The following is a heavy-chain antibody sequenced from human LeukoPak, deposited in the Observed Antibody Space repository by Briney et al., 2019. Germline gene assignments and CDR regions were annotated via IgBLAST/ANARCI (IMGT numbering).Heavy chain of an antibody. CDR2: ISFGGRNK. CDR1: GFAFSSYD. V-gene: IGHV3-30*18. CDR3: AKPLDVTTPMDGFDY. Sequence: GGSLRLSCAASGFAFSSYDMHWVRQAPGKGLEWVALISFGGRNKYYADSVKGRFTISRDNSKITLYLQMNSLRTEDTAVYYCAKPLDVTTPMDGFDYWGQGTLVTVSS. J-gene: IGHJ4*02. D-gene: IGHD5-18*01.